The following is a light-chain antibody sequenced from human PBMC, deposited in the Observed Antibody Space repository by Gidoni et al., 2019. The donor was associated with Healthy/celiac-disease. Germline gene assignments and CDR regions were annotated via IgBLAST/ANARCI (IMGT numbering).Light chain of an antibody. CDR3: QQYNTYSGT. J-gene: IGKJ1*01. CDR1: QSISSW. CDR2: KAS. V-gene: IGKV1-5*03. Sequence: IQMTQAPPTLSASVGNRVTITCRASQSISSWLAWYQQKPGKAPKLLIYKASSLESGVPSRFSGSGSGTEFTLTISSLQPDDFATYYCQQYNTYSGTFGQGTKVEIK.